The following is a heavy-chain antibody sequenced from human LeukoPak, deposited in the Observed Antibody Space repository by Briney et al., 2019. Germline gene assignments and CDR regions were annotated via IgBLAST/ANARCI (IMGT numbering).Heavy chain of an antibody. CDR2: IRCTSGST. CDR1: TFTFSSYA. D-gene: IGHD3-10*01. J-gene: IGHJ4*02. V-gene: IGHV3-23*01. CDR3: ATGPLRTGIYYFYY. Sequence: PGGSLRLYSSASTFTFSSYAMSWLRQGPGKELMRVSGIRCTSGSTYYADSMKRRFIIYRANSTNTLYLQMNSLRAEDTAAYYCATGPLRTGIYYFYYWGQGTLVTVSS.